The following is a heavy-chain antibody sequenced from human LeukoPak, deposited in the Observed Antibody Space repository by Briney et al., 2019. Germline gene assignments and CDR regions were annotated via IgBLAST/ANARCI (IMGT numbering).Heavy chain of an antibody. V-gene: IGHV3-23*01. D-gene: IGHD5-18*01. Sequence: GGSLRLSCAASGFTFSSYAMSWVRQAPGKGLEWVSAISGSGGSTYYADSVKGRFTISRDNSKNTLYLQMDSLRAEDTAVYYCATRGYSYDPFDYWGQGTLVTVSS. CDR1: GFTFSSYA. CDR2: ISGSGGST. J-gene: IGHJ4*02. CDR3: ATRGYSYDPFDY.